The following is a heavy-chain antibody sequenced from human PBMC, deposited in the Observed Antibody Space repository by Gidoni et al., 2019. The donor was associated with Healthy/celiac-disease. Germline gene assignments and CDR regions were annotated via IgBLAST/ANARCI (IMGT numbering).Heavy chain of an antibody. CDR1: GFNVSSNY. V-gene: IGHV3-53*04. CDR2: IYSGGST. D-gene: IGHD6-13*01. J-gene: IGHJ6*02. CDR3: ARRIAAAGDGMDV. Sequence: EVQLVEAVGGLVQPGGSLRLSCAASGFNVSSNYTSWLRQAPGKGLECVSVIYSGGSTYYADSVKGRFTISRHNSKNTLYLQMNSLIAEDPAVYYCARRIAAAGDGMDVWGQGTTVTVSS.